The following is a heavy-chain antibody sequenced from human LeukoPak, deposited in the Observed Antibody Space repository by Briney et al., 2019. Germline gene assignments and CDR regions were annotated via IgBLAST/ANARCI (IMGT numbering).Heavy chain of an antibody. D-gene: IGHD3-9*01. J-gene: IGHJ5*02. V-gene: IGHV4-59*01. Sequence: PSETLSLTCTVSGGSISSYYWSWIRQPPGKGLEWIGYIYYSGSTNYNPSLKSRVTISVDTSKNQFSLKLSSVTAADTAVYYCARTNYDILTGYFNWFDPWGQGTLVTVSS. CDR3: ARTNYDILTGYFNWFDP. CDR1: GGSISSYY. CDR2: IYYSGST.